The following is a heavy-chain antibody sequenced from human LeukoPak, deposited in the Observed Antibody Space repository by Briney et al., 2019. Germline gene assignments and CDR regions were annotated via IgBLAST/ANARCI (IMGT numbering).Heavy chain of an antibody. V-gene: IGHV3-11*05. CDR1: GFTFSDYY. Sequence: GGSLRLSCAASGFTFSDYYMSWIRQAPGKGLEWVSYISSSSSYTNYADPVKGRFTISRDNAKNSLYLQMNSLRAEDTAVYYCAREWRDAFDIWGQGTMVTVSS. CDR2: ISSSSSYT. J-gene: IGHJ3*02. CDR3: AREWRDAFDI. D-gene: IGHD5-12*01.